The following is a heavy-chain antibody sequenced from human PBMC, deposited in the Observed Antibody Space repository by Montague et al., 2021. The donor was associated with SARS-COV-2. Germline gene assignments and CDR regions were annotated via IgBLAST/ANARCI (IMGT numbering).Heavy chain of an antibody. CDR3: ARDFGESRDD. J-gene: IGHJ4*02. D-gene: IGHD3-10*01. CDR2: IYSNGRT. CDR1: GFTVSSNY. Sequence: SLRLSCAASGFTVSSNYMSWVRQAPGKGLEWVSLIYSNGRTSYADSVKGRFTMSRDNSKNTLYLQMNSLRAEDTAVYYCARDFGESRDDWGQGTLVTVSS. V-gene: IGHV3-53*01.